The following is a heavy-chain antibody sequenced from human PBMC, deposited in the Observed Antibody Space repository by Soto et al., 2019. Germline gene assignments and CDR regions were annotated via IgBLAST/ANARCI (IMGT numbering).Heavy chain of an antibody. CDR3: AAEYYYGSRDPKGRID. D-gene: IGHD3-22*01. Sequence: SVKVSCKASGGTFSSYAISWVRQAPGQGLEWMGGIIPIFGTANYAQKFQGRVTITWDMSTSTAYMELSSLRSEDTAVYYCAAEYYYGSRDPKGRIDWGQGTLLTVS. V-gene: IGHV1-69*06. CDR2: IIPIFGTA. J-gene: IGHJ4*02. CDR1: GGTFSSYA.